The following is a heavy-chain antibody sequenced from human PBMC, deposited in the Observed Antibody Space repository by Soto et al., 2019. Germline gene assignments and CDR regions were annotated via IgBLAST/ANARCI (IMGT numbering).Heavy chain of an antibody. J-gene: IGHJ6*02. Sequence: QVQLQESGPGLVKPAETLSLTYTVSGDSISTYNLAWIRQPPGKGLEWIGYFRSGGGTSYNPSLKSRVAISADTSMKQFSLRLSSVTAADTAVYYCVRQGIGVLHGLVDVWGQGTTVTVSS. D-gene: IGHD3-10*01. CDR2: FRSGGGT. V-gene: IGHV4-59*08. CDR1: GDSISTYN. CDR3: VRQGIGVLHGLVDV.